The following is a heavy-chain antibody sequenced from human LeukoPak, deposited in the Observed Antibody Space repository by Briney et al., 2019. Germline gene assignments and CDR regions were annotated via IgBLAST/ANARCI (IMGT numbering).Heavy chain of an antibody. V-gene: IGHV4-4*07. CDR3: ARGPLRYCSSTSCYAGRYYYYYMDV. J-gene: IGHJ6*03. CDR2: IYRTGTT. Sequence: SETLSLTCTVSDTSINTYYWSWIRQPAGKGLEWIGHIYRTGTTNYNPSLKSRVTISVDTSKNQFSLKLSSVTAADTAVYYCARGPLRYCSSTSCYAGRYYYYYMDVWGKGTTVTVSS. CDR1: DTSINTYY. D-gene: IGHD2-2*01.